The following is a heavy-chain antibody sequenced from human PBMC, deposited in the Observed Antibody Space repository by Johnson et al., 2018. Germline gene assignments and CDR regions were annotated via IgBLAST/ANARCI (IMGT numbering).Heavy chain of an antibody. CDR1: GFTFSSYA. D-gene: IGHD2-15*01. Sequence: QVQLVESGGGVVQPGRSXRLSCAASGFTFSSYAMHWVRQAPGKGLEWVAVISSDGSNKYYADSVTGRFPISRDNSKNTLYLQRNSLRAEDTAVYYCARARSPGYCSGGSCYLDAFDIWGQGTMVTVSS. V-gene: IGHV3-30-3*01. CDR3: ARARSPGYCSGGSCYLDAFDI. CDR2: ISSDGSNK. J-gene: IGHJ3*02.